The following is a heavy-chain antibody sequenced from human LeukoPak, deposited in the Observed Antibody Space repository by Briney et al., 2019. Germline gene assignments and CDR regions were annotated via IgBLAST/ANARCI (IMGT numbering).Heavy chain of an antibody. V-gene: IGHV4-61*01. D-gene: IGHD2-2*01. J-gene: IGHJ4*02. Sequence: SETLSLTCTVSGGSVSSTSYYWSWIRQPPGKGLEWIGYISYRGSTNYNPSLNSRVTISVDTSKNQFSLKLRSVTAADTAVYYCATLYCSRTSCYVDYGGQGTLVIVSS. CDR1: GGSVSSTSYY. CDR3: ATLYCSRTSCYVDY. CDR2: ISYRGST.